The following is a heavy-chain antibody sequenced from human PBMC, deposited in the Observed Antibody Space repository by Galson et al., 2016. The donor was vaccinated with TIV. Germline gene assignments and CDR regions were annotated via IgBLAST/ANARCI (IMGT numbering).Heavy chain of an antibody. CDR1: RSTFSSSW. D-gene: IGHD6-19*01. J-gene: IGHJ4*02. V-gene: IGHV3-7*01. CDR2: INGDGTEI. Sequence: SLRLSCADSRSTFSSSWMNWVRQAPGKGLEWVANINGDGTEIKYVDSVKGRFTISRDNAKNSLYLQMSNLRAEDTAIYYCAQWLGTSNSWGQGTLVTVSS. CDR3: AQWLGTSNS.